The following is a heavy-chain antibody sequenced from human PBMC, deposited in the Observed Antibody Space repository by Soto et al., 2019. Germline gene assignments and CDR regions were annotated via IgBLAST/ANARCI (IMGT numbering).Heavy chain of an antibody. CDR3: AREMSYYFDS. J-gene: IGHJ4*01. CDR2: IYHSGAT. V-gene: IGHV4-30-2*01. CDR1: GDSISRDGSS. Sequence: QVQLQESASGLVKPSQTLVLTCTVSGDSISRDGSSWSWLRQPPGKGLEWIGYIYHSGATYYNPALKSRVTTSVDKSKNKFSLSLASVTAADTAVYHGAREMSYYFDSWGHGTLVTVSS.